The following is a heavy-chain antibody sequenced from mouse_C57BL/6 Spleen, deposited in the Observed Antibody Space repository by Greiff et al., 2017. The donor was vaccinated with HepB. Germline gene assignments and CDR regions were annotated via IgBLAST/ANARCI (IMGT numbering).Heavy chain of an antibody. CDR3: ARSDGYYRAWFAY. CDR1: GYTFTSYW. CDR2: IYPGSGST. Sequence: VQLQQPGAELVKPGASVKMSCKASGYTFTSYWITWVKQRPGQGLEWIGDIYPGSGSTNYNEKFKSKATLTVDTSSSTAYMQLSSLTSEDSAVYYCARSDGYYRAWFAYWGQGTLVTVSA. V-gene: IGHV1-55*01. D-gene: IGHD2-3*01. J-gene: IGHJ3*01.